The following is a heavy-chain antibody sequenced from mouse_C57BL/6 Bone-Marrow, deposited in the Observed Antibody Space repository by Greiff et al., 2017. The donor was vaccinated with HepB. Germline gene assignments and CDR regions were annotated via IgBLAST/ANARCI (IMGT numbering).Heavy chain of an antibody. CDR2: LDPEDGET. CDR3: ASCGSYGYFDV. V-gene: IGHV14-2*01. J-gene: IGHJ1*03. CDR1: GFNFNDYY. D-gene: IGHD1-1*02. Sequence: VQLQQSGAELVKPGASVKLSCTASGFNFNDYYMHWVKQRTEQGLEWIGRLDPEDGETKYAPKFQVKATLSADTSTNTAYMQLSSLTSEDTAVYYCASCGSYGYFDVWGTGTTVTVSS.